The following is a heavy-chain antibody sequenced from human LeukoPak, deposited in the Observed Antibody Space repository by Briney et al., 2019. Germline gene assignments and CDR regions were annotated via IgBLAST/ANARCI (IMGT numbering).Heavy chain of an antibody. V-gene: IGHV3-74*01. Sequence: GRSLRLSCAASGFTFSSYWMHWVRQAPGRGLVWVSRINSDGSSTSYADSVKGRFTISRDNAKNTLYLQMNSLRAEDTAVYYCARGLGCSSTSCYYYYYYYMDVWGKGTTVTVSS. D-gene: IGHD2-2*01. J-gene: IGHJ6*03. CDR1: GFTFSSYW. CDR2: INSDGSST. CDR3: ARGLGCSSTSCYYYYYYYMDV.